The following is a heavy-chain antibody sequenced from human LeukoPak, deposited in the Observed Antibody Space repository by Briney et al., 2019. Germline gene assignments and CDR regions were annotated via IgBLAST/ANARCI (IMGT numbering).Heavy chain of an antibody. CDR2: ITGSGAYT. D-gene: IGHD3-22*01. J-gene: IGHJ4*02. V-gene: IGHV3-23*01. Sequence: GGSLRLSCAASGFTFNNYGMHWVRQAPGKGLEWVSAITGSGAYTNYADSVKGRFTISRDNSKNTIYLQMNSLRAEDTAIYYCAKRSSTSSGYFDFWGRGTLVTVSS. CDR3: AKRSSTSSGYFDF. CDR1: GFTFNNYG.